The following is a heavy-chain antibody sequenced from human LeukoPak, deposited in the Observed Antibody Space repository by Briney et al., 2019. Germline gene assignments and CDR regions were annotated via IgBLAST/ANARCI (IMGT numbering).Heavy chain of an antibody. D-gene: IGHD3-22*01. Sequence: GGSLRLSCTASGFPFSDYSMNWVRQAPGKGLEWISYIGISSGNKKYADSVKGRFTISGDNARNSLYLQMNSLRVEDTAVYYCARDWLAGNPYHAFDLWGKGTMVSVSS. J-gene: IGHJ3*01. V-gene: IGHV3-48*04. CDR1: GFPFSDYS. CDR3: ARDWLAGNPYHAFDL. CDR2: IGISSGNK.